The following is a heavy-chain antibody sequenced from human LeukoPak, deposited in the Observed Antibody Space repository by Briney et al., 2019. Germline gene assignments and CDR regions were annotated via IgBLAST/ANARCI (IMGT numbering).Heavy chain of an antibody. Sequence: SETLSLTCAVYGGSFSGYYWSWIRQPPGKGLEWIGEINHSGTTDYNPSLKSRVTISVDTSKNQFSLRLTSVTAADTAVYYCARPLQGRTVTLHYWGQGTLVTVSS. CDR1: GGSFSGYY. CDR3: ARPLQGRTVTLHY. CDR2: INHSGTT. D-gene: IGHD4-17*01. V-gene: IGHV4-34*01. J-gene: IGHJ4*02.